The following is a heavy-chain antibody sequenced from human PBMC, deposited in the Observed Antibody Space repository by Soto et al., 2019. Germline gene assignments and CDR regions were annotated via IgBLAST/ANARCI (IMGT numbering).Heavy chain of an antibody. Sequence: QVQLVESGGGVVQPGRSPRLSCAASGFTFSSYAMHWVRQAPGKGLEWVAVISYDGSNKYYADSVKGRFTISRDNSKNTLYLQMNSLRAEDTAVYYCARDYSGSYYWGQGTLVTVSS. J-gene: IGHJ4*02. V-gene: IGHV3-30-3*01. CDR3: ARDYSGSYY. D-gene: IGHD1-26*01. CDR1: GFTFSSYA. CDR2: ISYDGSNK.